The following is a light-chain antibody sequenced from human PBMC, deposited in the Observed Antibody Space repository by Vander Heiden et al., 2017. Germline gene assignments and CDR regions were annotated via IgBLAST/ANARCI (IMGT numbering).Light chain of an antibody. CDR2: AAS. J-gene: IGKJ2*02. Sequence: DIRLPHAPSSLSASVGDRVTITCRASQGIRSDLGWYQQKPGKAPKLLIYAASSLQSGVPSRFSGSGSGTDFTLTISSLQPEDFATYYCQQSYSTPRTFGQGTKLEIK. CDR3: QQSYSTPRT. CDR1: QGIRSD. V-gene: IGKV1-39*01.